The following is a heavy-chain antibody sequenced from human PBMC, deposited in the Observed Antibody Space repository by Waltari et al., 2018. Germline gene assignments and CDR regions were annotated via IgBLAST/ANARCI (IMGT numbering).Heavy chain of an antibody. J-gene: IGHJ4*02. D-gene: IGHD3-10*01. CDR1: GGSFSGYY. CDR2: INHSGST. V-gene: IGHV4-34*01. CDR3: ARGNTMVRGVPFDY. Sequence: QVQLQQWGAGLLTPSETLSLTCAVYGGSFSGYYWRWIRQPPGKGLEWIGEINHSGSTNYNPSLKSRVTISVDTSKNQFSLKLSSVTAADTAVYYCARGNTMVRGVPFDYWGQGTLVTVSS.